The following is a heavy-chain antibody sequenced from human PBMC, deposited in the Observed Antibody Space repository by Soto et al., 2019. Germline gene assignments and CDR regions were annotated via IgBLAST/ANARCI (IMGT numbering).Heavy chain of an antibody. J-gene: IGHJ5*02. D-gene: IGHD3-22*01. CDR1: GGSISSGGYS. CDR2: IYHSGST. V-gene: IGHV4-30-2*01. CDR3: AKDLEPNSSGYYVEWA. Sequence: SETLSLTCAVSGGSISSGGYSWSWIRQPPGKGLEWIGYIYHSGSTYYNPSLKSRVTISVDRSKNQFSLKLSSVTAADTAVYYCAKDLEPNSSGYYVEWAWGQGTLVTVSS.